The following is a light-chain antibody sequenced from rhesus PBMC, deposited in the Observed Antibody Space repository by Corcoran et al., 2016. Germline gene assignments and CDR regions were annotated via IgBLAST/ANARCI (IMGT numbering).Light chain of an antibody. CDR2: AAS. CDR1: QDITNY. CDR3: LQYNTKRP. J-gene: IGKJ1*01. V-gene: IGKV1-36*01. Sequence: DIQMTQSPSSPSASVGDRVTITCRASQDITNYLSWFQQKPGKPPKRLIYAASTLESGVPSRFSGGGSGTRFPLTISSLPPEDFATYYCLQYNTKRPFGQGTKVEIE.